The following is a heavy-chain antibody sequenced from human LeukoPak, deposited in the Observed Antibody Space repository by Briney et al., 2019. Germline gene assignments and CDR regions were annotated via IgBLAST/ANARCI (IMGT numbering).Heavy chain of an antibody. J-gene: IGHJ4*02. CDR2: ISGSGGST. D-gene: IGHD1-1*01. CDR1: GFTFSSYA. CDR3: AKDRWTGTTGAYYFDY. Sequence: GGSLRLSCAASGFTFSSYAMSWVRQAPGKGLEWVSGISGSGGSTFYADSVKGRFTISRDNSKNTLYLQMNSLRAEDTAVYYCAKDRWTGTTGAYYFDYWGQGTLVTVSS. V-gene: IGHV3-23*01.